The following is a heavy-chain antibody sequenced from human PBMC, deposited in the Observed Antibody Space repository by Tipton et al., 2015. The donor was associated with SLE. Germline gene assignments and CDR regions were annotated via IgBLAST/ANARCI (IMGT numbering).Heavy chain of an antibody. CDR2: INHSGFT. CDR3: ARLDLRYYSTWDYWFDP. D-gene: IGHD2-15*01. Sequence: TLSLTCAVYGGSFSGYDWSWIRQPPGKGLEWIGEINHSGFTNYNPSLKSRVTISVDTSKNQLSLKLRSVTAADTAVYYCARLDLRYYSTWDYWFDPWGQGTLVTVAS. J-gene: IGHJ5*02. CDR1: GGSFSGYD. V-gene: IGHV4-34*01.